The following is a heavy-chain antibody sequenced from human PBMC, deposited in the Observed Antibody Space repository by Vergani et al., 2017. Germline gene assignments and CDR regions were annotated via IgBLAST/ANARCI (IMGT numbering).Heavy chain of an antibody. Sequence: EVQLVQSGAEVKKPGATMKISCKVSGYTFTDHYMHWVKQAPGKGLEWRGLVDPEEGETINAEKFKGRVTIAADTSTDTAHLELSSLRSEDTAVYYCATPQTVTTGGMEVWGQGTTVIVSS. V-gene: IGHV1-69-2*01. CDR3: ATPQTVTTGGMEV. CDR1: GYTFTDHY. D-gene: IGHD4-17*01. J-gene: IGHJ6*02. CDR2: VDPEEGET.